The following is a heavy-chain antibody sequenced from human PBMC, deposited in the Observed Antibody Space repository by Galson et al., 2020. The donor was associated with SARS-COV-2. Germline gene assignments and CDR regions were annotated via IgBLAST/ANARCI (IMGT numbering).Heavy chain of an antibody. CDR2: VLYTGST. J-gene: IGHJ4*02. CDR3: ARRGDTVAWFY. D-gene: IGHD3-3*01. Sequence: SETLSLTCSVSGDSIRRRSYYWGWIRQPPGKGLEWIASVLYTGSTAYNPSLKSRATISVDTSKNQFSLKVTSVTAADAAIYYCARRGDTVAWFYWGQGALVTVSS. CDR1: GDSIRRRSYY. V-gene: IGHV4-39*01.